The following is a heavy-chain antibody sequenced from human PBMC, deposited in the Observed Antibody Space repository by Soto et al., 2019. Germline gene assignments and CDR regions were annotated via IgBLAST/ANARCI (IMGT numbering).Heavy chain of an antibody. CDR2: ISYDGSNK. Sequence: PGGSLRLSCAASGFTFSSYAMHWVRQAPGKGLEWVAVISYDGSNKYYADSVKGRFTISRDNSKNTLYLQMNSLRAEDTAVYYCARADYYDSRTFDYWGQGTLVTVSS. V-gene: IGHV3-30-3*01. D-gene: IGHD3-22*01. CDR1: GFTFSSYA. J-gene: IGHJ4*02. CDR3: ARADYYDSRTFDY.